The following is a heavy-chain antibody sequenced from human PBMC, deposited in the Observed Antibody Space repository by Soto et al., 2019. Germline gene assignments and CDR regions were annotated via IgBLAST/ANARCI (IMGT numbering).Heavy chain of an antibody. J-gene: IGHJ4*02. CDR3: AKDRGYRYSSGWFDFDY. Sequence: GGSLRLSCAASGFTFSSYGMHWVRQAPGKGLEWVAVISYDGSNKYYADSVKGRFTISRDNSKNTLYLQMNSLRAEDTAVYYCAKDRGYRYSSGWFDFDYWGQGTLVTVSS. V-gene: IGHV3-30*18. CDR1: GFTFSSYG. D-gene: IGHD6-19*01. CDR2: ISYDGSNK.